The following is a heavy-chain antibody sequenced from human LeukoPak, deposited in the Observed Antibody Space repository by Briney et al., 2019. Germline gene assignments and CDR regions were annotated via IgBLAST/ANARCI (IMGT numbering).Heavy chain of an antibody. CDR1: GFTVSSNY. Sequence: PGGSLRLSCAASGFTVSSNYMSWVRQAPGKGLEWVSVIYSGGSTYYADSVKGRFTISRDNSKNTLYLQMNNLRAEDTAVYYCARGSVTTGPFGMDVWGQGTTVTVSS. CDR2: IYSGGST. CDR3: ARGSVTTGPFGMDV. J-gene: IGHJ6*02. V-gene: IGHV3-66*01. D-gene: IGHD5-18*01.